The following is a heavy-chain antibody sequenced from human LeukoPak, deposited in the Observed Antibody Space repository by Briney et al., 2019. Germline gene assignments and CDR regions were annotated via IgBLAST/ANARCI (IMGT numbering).Heavy chain of an antibody. D-gene: IGHD3-16*01. CDR3: AKDLGGVATLEYFQH. V-gene: IGHV3-23*01. CDR1: GFIFSNHA. Sequence: GGSLRLSCAASGFIFSNHAMTWVRQAPGKGLEWVSGISASGDTTNYAEPVKGRFTISRDNSKNTLYLQMNSLRAEDTAVYYCAKDLGGVATLEYFQHWGQGTLVTVSS. CDR2: ISASGDTT. J-gene: IGHJ1*01.